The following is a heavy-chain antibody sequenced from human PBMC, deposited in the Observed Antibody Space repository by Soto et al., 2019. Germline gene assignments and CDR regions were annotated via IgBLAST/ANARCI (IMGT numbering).Heavy chain of an antibody. Sequence: GASVKVSCKASGYTFTNYGISWVRQAPGQGLEWMGIINPSGGSTSYAQKSQGRVTMTRDTSTSTVYMELSSLRSEDTAVYYCARDSFGVAGHFDYWGQGTLVTVSS. D-gene: IGHD6-19*01. V-gene: IGHV1-46*01. CDR2: INPSGGST. J-gene: IGHJ4*02. CDR1: GYTFTNYG. CDR3: ARDSFGVAGHFDY.